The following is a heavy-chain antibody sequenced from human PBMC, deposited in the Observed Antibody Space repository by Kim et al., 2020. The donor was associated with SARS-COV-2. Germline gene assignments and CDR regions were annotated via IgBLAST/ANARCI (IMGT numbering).Heavy chain of an antibody. J-gene: IGHJ4*02. V-gene: IGHV4-31*03. CDR1: GGSISSGGYF. CDR2: IYYRDST. D-gene: IGHD4-17*01. Sequence: SETLSLTCTVSGGSISSGGYFWTWIRQHPGKGLEWIGYIYYRDSTSYNPSLKSRVTISVDTSKNQFSLNLRSVTAADTAVYYCARAAPVLYWGQGTLVTV. CDR3: ARAAPVLY.